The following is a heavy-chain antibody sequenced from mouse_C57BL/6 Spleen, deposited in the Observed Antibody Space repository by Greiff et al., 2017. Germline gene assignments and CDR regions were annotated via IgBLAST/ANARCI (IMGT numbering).Heavy chain of an antibody. CDR2: IYPRDGST. CDR1: GYTFTSYA. Sequence: QVQLKESGPELVKPGAPVKLSCKASGYTFTSYAINWVKQRPGQGLEWIGWIYPRDGSTKYNEKFKGKATLTVDTSSSTAYMELHSLTSEDSAVYFCAKDQLGRKNYWGQGTTLTVSS. V-gene: IGHV1-85*01. D-gene: IGHD4-1*01. CDR3: AKDQLGRKNY. J-gene: IGHJ2*01.